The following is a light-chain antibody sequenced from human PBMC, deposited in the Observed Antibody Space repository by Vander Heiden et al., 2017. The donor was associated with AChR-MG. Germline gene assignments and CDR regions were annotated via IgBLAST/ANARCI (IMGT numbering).Light chain of an antibody. CDR3: QQSYTPPFT. CDR2: AAS. J-gene: IGKJ3*01. V-gene: IGKV1-39*01. Sequence: DIQMTQSPSSLSAAVGDRVTSTCRASQSVSSYLNWYQQQPGKAPNLLIYAASSLQGGVPSRFSGSGSGTDFTLTISSLQPEDFGTYYCQQSYTPPFTFGPGTKVDIK. CDR1: QSVSSY.